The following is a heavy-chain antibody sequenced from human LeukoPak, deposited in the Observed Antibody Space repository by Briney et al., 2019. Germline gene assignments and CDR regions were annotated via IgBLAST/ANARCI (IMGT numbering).Heavy chain of an antibody. D-gene: IGHD2-2*01. J-gene: IGHJ5*02. Sequence: SETLSLTCAVYGESLNGHYWSWIRQSPGKGLEWIGEGNDSGGTKYNPSLKSRVTISADTSRNQFSLKLSSVTAADTAVYHCAKNGQSRFSFDPWGQGTLVTVSS. CDR3: AKNGQSRFSFDP. CDR2: GNDSGGT. V-gene: IGHV4-34*01. CDR1: GESLNGHY.